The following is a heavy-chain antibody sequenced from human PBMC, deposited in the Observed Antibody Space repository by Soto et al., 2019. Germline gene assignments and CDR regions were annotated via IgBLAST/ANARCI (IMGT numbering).Heavy chain of an antibody. CDR2: ISAYNGNT. V-gene: IGHV1-18*01. J-gene: IGHJ5*02. D-gene: IGHD3-3*01. CDR1: GYTFTSDG. CDR3: ARDLHYDFWGVNFDP. Sequence: ASVKVSCKASGYTFTSDGISWVRQAPGQGLEWMGWISAYNGNTNYAQKLQGRVTMTTDTSTSTAYMELRSLRSDDTAVYYCARDLHYDFWGVNFDPWGQGTLVTVSS.